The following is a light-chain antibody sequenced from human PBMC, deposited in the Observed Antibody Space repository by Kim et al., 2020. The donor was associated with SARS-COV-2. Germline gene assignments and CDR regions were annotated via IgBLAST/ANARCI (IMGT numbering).Light chain of an antibody. Sequence: LYPGERAPLSCRASQSISGYLAWFQQKPGQAPRLLIYDVSNRATGIPARFSGGGSGTDFTLTISSLEPEDFALYYCQHHSSWPLTFGGGTKVDIK. CDR2: DVS. V-gene: IGKV3-11*01. CDR3: QHHSSWPLT. J-gene: IGKJ4*01. CDR1: QSISGY.